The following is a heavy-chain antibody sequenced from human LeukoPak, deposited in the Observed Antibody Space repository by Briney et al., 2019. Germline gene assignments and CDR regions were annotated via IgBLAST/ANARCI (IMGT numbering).Heavy chain of an antibody. CDR3: ARPTFDN. CDR2: IYSTGTT. CDR1: GGSIASGGFH. V-gene: IGHV4-30-2*01. Sequence: SETLSLTCTVSGGSIASGGFHWSWIRQPPGGGLEWIGYIYSTGTTYYSPSLKSRVTMSVDRAKNQFSLRLNSVTAADTAVYFCARPTFDNWGQGTMVTVS. J-gene: IGHJ3*02.